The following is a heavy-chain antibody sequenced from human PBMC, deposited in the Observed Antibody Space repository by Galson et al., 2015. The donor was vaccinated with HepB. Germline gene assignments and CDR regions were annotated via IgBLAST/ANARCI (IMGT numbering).Heavy chain of an antibody. V-gene: IGHV3-23*01. CDR2: ISGSGGST. CDR1: GFTFSSYA. D-gene: IGHD3-22*01. Sequence: SLRLSCAASGFTFSSYAMSWVRQAPGKGLEWVSAISGSGGSTYYADSVKGRFTISRDNSKNTLYLQMNSLRAEDTAVYYCAKKVSRDSSGYYYCFDYWGQGTLVTVSS. J-gene: IGHJ4*02. CDR3: AKKVSRDSSGYYYCFDY.